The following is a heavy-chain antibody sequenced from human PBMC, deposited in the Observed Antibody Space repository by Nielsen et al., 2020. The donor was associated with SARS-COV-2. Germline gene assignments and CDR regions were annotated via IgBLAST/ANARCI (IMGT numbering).Heavy chain of an antibody. Sequence: GESLKISCAASGFTFSSYSMNWVRQAPGKGLEWVSSISSSSSYIYYADSVKGRFTISRDNAKNSLYLQMNSLRAEDTAVYYCARDVDYYDSSGYWDYWGQGTLVTVSS. CDR1: GFTFSSYS. CDR2: ISSSSSYI. D-gene: IGHD3-22*01. CDR3: ARDVDYYDSSGYWDY. J-gene: IGHJ4*02. V-gene: IGHV3-21*04.